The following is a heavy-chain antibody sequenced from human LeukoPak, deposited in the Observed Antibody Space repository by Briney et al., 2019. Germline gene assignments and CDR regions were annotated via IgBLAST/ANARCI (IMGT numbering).Heavy chain of an antibody. CDR1: GFSFSDYY. J-gene: IGHJ4*02. V-gene: IGHV3-11*06. D-gene: IGHD2-15*01. CDR3: AKIAGTFSPDY. CDR2: ISSSGTYT. Sequence: GGSLRLSCAASGFSFSDYYMTWIRQAPGKGLEWVSYISSSGTYTNYADSVKGRFTISRDNAKNSLYLQMNSLSAEDTAVYYCAKIAGTFSPDYWGQGSLVTVSS.